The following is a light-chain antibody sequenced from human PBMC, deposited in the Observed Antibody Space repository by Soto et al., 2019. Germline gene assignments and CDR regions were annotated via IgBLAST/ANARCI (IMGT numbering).Light chain of an antibody. CDR3: AAWDDSLSGVV. J-gene: IGLJ2*01. CDR1: SSNIGAHFD. Sequence: QSVLTQPPSVSGAPGQRVTISCTGSSSNIGAHFDVHWYQQLPGTAPKLLIYRNNQRPSGVPDRFSGSKSGTSASLAISGLRSEDEADYYCAAWDDSLSGVVFGGGTKVTVL. CDR2: RNN. V-gene: IGLV1-47*01.